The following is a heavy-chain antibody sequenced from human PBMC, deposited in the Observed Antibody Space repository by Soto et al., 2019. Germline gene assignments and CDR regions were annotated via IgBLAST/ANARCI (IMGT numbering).Heavy chain of an antibody. CDR3: ARDRDWNLDY. CDR1: GYSFTTYG. V-gene: IGHV1-18*01. J-gene: IGHJ4*03. CDR2: ISTDKGNT. D-gene: IGHD2-21*02. Sequence: ASVKVSCKASGYSFTTYGMTWVRQAPGQGLEWMGWISTDKGNTKYAQNFQSRATLTTDTSTSTAYMELRSLRSDDTAVYYCARDRDWNLDYWGQGTTVTVSS.